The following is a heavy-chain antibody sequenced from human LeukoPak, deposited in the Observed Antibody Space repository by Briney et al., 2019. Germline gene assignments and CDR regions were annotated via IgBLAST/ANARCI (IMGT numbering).Heavy chain of an antibody. CDR1: GNNYW. CDR3: GRHSYGLDY. D-gene: IGHD2-8*01. CDR2: IYFGDSDT. Sequence: AESLKISCKASGNNYWIAWVRQMPGKGLEWLGIIYFGDSDTRYSPSFQGRLTISVDKSISTAYLQLSSLKASDTAIYFCGRHSYGLDYWGQRTLVTVSS. V-gene: IGHV5-51*01. J-gene: IGHJ4*02.